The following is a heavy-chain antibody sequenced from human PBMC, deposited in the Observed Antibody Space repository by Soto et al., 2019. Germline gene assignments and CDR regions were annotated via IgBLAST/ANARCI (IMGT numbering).Heavy chain of an antibody. J-gene: IGHJ6*02. V-gene: IGHV3-23*01. CDR3: ANDYARDRTSPYGVEV. D-gene: IGHD2-2*01. CDR1: GFTFTSYA. Sequence: VGSLRLSCTASGFTFTSYAMGWVRQAPGKGLEWVSAISGSGYTTWYADSVRGRFTVSRDNSKNTVYLQMNTLGAEDTAVYYCANDYARDRTSPYGVEVWGQRHTVNVS. CDR2: ISGSGYTT.